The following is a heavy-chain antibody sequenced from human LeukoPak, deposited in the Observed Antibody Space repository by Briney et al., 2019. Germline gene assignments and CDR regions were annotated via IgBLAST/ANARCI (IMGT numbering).Heavy chain of an antibody. CDR2: INEDGSTI. CDR1: GFTLSSYW. CDR3: VKDFVGADEF. J-gene: IGHJ4*02. D-gene: IGHD1-26*01. Sequence: GGSLRLSCAASGFTLSSYWMHWVRQAPGKGLVWGSRINEDGSTINYADSVRGRFTISRDIAKNTLYLQMNSLRPEDTAVYYCVKDFVGADEFWGQGTLVTVSS. V-gene: IGHV3-74*01.